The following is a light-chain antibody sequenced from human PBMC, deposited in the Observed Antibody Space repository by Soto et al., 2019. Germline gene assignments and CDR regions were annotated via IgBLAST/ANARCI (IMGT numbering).Light chain of an antibody. V-gene: IGKV3-15*01. CDR2: RAS. CDR3: LQYNNWPYT. Sequence: EIVMTQSPATLSVSPGGSATLSCRASQHVSSNFAWYRQKPGQAPTLLIYRASTMATGIPARFSGSGSGTEFTLTISSLQSEDFAVYYCLQYNNWPYTFGQGTKLEIK. CDR1: QHVSSN. J-gene: IGKJ2*01.